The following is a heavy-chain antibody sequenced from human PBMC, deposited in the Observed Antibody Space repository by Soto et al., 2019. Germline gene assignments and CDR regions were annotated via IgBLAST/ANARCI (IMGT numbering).Heavy chain of an antibody. J-gene: IGHJ4*02. CDR1: GFTFSSYS. CDR2: ISSSSSTI. D-gene: IGHD3-10*01. CDR3: ARDYRRTMVRGVADY. Sequence: EVQLVESGGGLVQPGGSLRLSCAASGFTFSSYSMNWVRQAPGKGLEWVSYISSSSSTIYYADSVKGRFTISRDNAKNSLYLQMNSLRAEDTAVYYCARDYRRTMVRGVADYWGQGTLVTVSS. V-gene: IGHV3-48*01.